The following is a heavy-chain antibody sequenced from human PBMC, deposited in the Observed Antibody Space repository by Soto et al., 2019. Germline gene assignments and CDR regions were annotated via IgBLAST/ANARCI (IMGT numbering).Heavy chain of an antibody. CDR3: ARGGSGYTWFNEF. V-gene: IGHV1-69*01. CDR1: GGLFSSYP. D-gene: IGHD3-22*01. J-gene: IGHJ4*02. Sequence: QEQLVPSGAEVKKPGSSVKVSCKASGGLFSSYPISWVRPVPGQGLEWMGGIIPVFQKAYYTQRFQGRVTITADESTNTAYMELSSLSSEDTSIDYCARGGSGYTWFNEFWGQGTLVTVSS. CDR2: IIPVFQKA.